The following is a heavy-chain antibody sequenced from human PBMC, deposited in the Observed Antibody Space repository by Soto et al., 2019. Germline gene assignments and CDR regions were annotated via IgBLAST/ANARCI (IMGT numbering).Heavy chain of an antibody. CDR3: ARDSEPRTIAAAGKNWFDP. Sequence: GASVKVSCKASGYTFTSYAMHWVRQAPGQRLEWMGWINAGNGNTKYSQKFQGRVTITRDTSASTAYMELSSLRSEDTAVYYCARDSEPRTIAAAGKNWFDPWGQGTLVTVSS. CDR1: GYTFTSYA. V-gene: IGHV1-3*01. CDR2: INAGNGNT. D-gene: IGHD6-13*01. J-gene: IGHJ5*02.